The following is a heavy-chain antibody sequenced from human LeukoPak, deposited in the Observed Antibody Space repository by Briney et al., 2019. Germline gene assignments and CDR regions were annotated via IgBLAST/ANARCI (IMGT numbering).Heavy chain of an antibody. CDR2: VNRDGSST. J-gene: IGHJ4*02. Sequence: GGSLRLSCAASGFTFSTSWMHWVRQAPGKGLMWVSRVNRDGSSTKYADSVKGRFTISRDNAKNTLYLQMNSLRAEDTALYYCARAGYTFDTSGYYSFDYFDLWGQGTLVTVSS. CDR1: GFTFSTSW. V-gene: IGHV3-74*03. D-gene: IGHD3-22*01. CDR3: ARAGYTFDTSGYYSFDYFDL.